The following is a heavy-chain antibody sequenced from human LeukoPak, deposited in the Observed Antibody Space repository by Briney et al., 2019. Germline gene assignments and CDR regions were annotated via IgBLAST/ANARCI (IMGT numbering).Heavy chain of an antibody. D-gene: IGHD3-16*02. CDR2: IYSGGGT. Sequence: GGSLRLSCAASGFTVSSNYMSWVRQAPGKGLEWVSVIYSGGGTYYADSVKGRFTISRDNSKNTLYLQMNSLRAEDTAVYYCARDSDYVWGSYHRSWGQGTLVTVSS. CDR3: ARDSDYVWGSYHRS. CDR1: GFTVSSNY. J-gene: IGHJ4*02. V-gene: IGHV3-66*01.